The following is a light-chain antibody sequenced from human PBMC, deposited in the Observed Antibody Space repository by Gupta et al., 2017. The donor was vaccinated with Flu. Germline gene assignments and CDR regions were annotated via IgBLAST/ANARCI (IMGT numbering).Light chain of an antibody. CDR3: QQVNMFPYT. Sequence: DIQLTQSPSFLSLSIGDRVTITCRASQDISSYLAWYQQKPGKAPKFLIYTASTVQTEVPSRFSGSGSGTQFSLTISNLQPEDSATYYCQQVNMFPYTFGGGTKVEIK. CDR2: TAS. J-gene: IGKJ4*01. V-gene: IGKV1-9*01. CDR1: QDISSY.